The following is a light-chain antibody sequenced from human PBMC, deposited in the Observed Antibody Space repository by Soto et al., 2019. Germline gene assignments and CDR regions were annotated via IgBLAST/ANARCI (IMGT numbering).Light chain of an antibody. CDR2: KIS. J-gene: IGKJ1*01. CDR1: QSLVHSDGNTY. Sequence: DIVMTQTPLSSPVTLGQPASISCRSSQSLVHSDGNTYLSWLQQRPGQPPRILINKISNRFSGVPGRFSGSGEATDFTLKISRVEAEDVGVYYCMQATQSLWTFGQGTKVEIK. CDR3: MQATQSLWT. V-gene: IGKV2-24*01.